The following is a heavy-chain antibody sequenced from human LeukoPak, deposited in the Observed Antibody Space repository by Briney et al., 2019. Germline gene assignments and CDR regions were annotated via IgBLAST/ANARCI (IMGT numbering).Heavy chain of an antibody. D-gene: IGHD3-22*01. J-gene: IGHJ4*02. CDR2: IYYSGST. CDR1: GGSISSGGYS. Sequence: SETLSLTCAVSGGSISSGGYSWSWIRQPPGKGLEWIGSIYYSGSTYYNPSLKSRVTISVDTSKNQFSLKLSSVTAADTAVYYCARPGYYDSSGYYRPDYWGQGTLVTVSS. V-gene: IGHV4-39*01. CDR3: ARPGYYDSSGYYRPDY.